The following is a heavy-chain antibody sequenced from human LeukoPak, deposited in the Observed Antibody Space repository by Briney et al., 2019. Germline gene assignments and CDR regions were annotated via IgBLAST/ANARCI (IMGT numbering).Heavy chain of an antibody. CDR1: GGSISSSTYY. V-gene: IGHV4-39*01. CDR2: INYSGST. J-gene: IGHJ4*02. CDR3: ARLTYTYYYDSSTYSF. Sequence: PSETLSLTCTVSGGSISSSTYYWAWIRQPPGKGLEWIGSINYSGSTNYNPSLKSRVTISVDTSKNQFSLKLSSVTAADTAVYYCARLTYTYYYDSSTYSFWGQGTLVTVSS. D-gene: IGHD3-22*01.